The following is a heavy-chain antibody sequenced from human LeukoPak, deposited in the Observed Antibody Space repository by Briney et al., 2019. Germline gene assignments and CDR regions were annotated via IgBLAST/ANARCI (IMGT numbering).Heavy chain of an antibody. CDR3: ARPTNFKGYCSGGSCLRDAFDI. CDR1: GGSFSGYY. V-gene: IGHV4-34*01. CDR2: INHSGST. J-gene: IGHJ3*02. Sequence: PSETLSLTCAVYGGSFSGYYRSWIRQPPGKGLEWIGEINHSGSTNYNPSLKSRVTISVDTSKNQFSLKLSSVTAADTAVYYCARPTNFKGYCSGGSCLRDAFDIWGQGTMVTVSS. D-gene: IGHD2-15*01.